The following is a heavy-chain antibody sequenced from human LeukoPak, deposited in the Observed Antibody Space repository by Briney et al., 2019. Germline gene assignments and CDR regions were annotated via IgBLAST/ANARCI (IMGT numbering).Heavy chain of an antibody. Sequence: GASLQISCKGSGSSFTSYWIAWVRQLPGKGLEWMGIIYPGDSDTRYSPSFQGQVTISADKSITTAYLQWSSLKASDTAMYYCARHRDCTNGICYKIDYWGQGTLVTVSS. J-gene: IGHJ4*02. CDR1: GSSFTSYW. CDR2: IYPGDSDT. CDR3: ARHRDCTNGICYKIDY. V-gene: IGHV5-51*01. D-gene: IGHD2-8*01.